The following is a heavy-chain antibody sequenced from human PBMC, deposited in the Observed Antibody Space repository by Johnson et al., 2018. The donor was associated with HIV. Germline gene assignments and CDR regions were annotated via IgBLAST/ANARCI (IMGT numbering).Heavy chain of an antibody. D-gene: IGHD4-23*01. J-gene: IGHJ3*02. V-gene: IGHV3-64*01. CDR2: IGSDGVST. CDR1: GFTFSNFA. Sequence: VQLVESGGGLVQPEGSLRLSCAASGFTFSNFALHWVRQAPGKGLQYVSRIGSDGVSTYYANSVIGRFTISRDNSKNTVFLQMRRLRAEDIGIYYCARDSGGNYGAFDIWGQGTMVTGSS. CDR3: ARDSGGNYGAFDI.